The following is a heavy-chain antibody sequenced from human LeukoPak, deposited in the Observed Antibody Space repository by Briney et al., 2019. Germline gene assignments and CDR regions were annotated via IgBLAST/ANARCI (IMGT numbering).Heavy chain of an antibody. V-gene: IGHV3-7*01. CDR2: IDEDETEK. J-gene: IGHJ4*02. D-gene: IGHD6-13*01. Sequence: GGSLRLSCAGSSSTFRNYWVNWVRQAPGKGLEWVAGIDEDETEKYYVESVKGRFTISRDNAKKSVYLQMYSLRTDDTAVYYCARAITAVDSYWGQGTLVTVSS. CDR1: SSTFRNYW. CDR3: ARAITAVDSY.